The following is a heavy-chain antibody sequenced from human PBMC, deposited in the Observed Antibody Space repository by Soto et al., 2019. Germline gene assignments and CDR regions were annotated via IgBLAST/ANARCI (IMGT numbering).Heavy chain of an antibody. CDR2: ISGSGGST. CDR3: AKGVCSNTSCRPYYSDY. D-gene: IGHD2-2*01. V-gene: IGHV3-23*01. CDR1: GFTFSSYA. Sequence: EVQLLESGGGLVQPGGSLRLSCAASGFTFSSYAMSWVRQAPGKGLEWVSTISGSGGSTYYADSVKGRFTISRDNSKNRLYVQMNSLRPEDTAVYYCAKGVCSNTSCRPYYSDYWGQGTLVTASS. J-gene: IGHJ4*02.